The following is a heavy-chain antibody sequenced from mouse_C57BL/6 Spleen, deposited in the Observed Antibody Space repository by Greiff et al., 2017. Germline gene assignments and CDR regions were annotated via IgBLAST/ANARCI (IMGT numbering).Heavy chain of an antibody. Sequence: QVQLQQPGAELVMPGASVKLSCKASGYTFTSYWMHWVKQRPGQGLEWIGEIDPSDSYTNYNQKFKGKSTLTVDKSSSTAYMQLSSLTSEDSAVYYCLLRRVYYFDYWGQGTTLTVSS. CDR1: GYTFTSYW. CDR2: IDPSDSYT. CDR3: LLRRVYYFDY. V-gene: IGHV1-69*01. J-gene: IGHJ2*01. D-gene: IGHD1-1*01.